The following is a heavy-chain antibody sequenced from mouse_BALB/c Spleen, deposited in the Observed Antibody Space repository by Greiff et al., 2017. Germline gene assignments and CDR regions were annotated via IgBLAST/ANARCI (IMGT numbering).Heavy chain of an antibody. D-gene: IGHD1-1*01. Sequence: VKLVESGPGLVAPSQSLSITCTVSGFTLTSYGVHWVRQPPGKGLEWLGVIWAGGSTNYNSALMSRLSISKDNSKSQVFLKMNSLQTDDTAMYYCARLDYGSRSYWGQGTTLTVSA. J-gene: IGHJ2*01. CDR1: GFTLTSYG. CDR3: ARLDYGSRSY. CDR2: IWAGGST. V-gene: IGHV2-9*02.